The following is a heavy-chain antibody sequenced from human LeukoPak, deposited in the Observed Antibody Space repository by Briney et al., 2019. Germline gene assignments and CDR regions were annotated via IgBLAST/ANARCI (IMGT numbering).Heavy chain of an antibody. CDR2: MNPNSGNT. Sequence: WASVKVSCTASGYTFTSYDINWVRQATGQGLEWMGWMNPNSGNTGYAQKFQGRVTITRNTSISTAYMELSSLRSEDTAVYYCARLAAAGPSYYYYYYMDVWGKGTTVTVSS. V-gene: IGHV1-8*03. J-gene: IGHJ6*03. D-gene: IGHD6-13*01. CDR3: ARLAAAGPSYYYYYYMDV. CDR1: GYTFTSYD.